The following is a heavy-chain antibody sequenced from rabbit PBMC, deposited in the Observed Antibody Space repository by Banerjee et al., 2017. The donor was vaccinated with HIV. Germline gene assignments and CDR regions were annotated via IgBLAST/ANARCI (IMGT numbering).Heavy chain of an antibody. D-gene: IGHD1-1*01. V-gene: IGHV1S45*01. CDR2: IYNGDGST. J-gene: IGHJ4*01. CDR1: GLDFSSSYW. CDR3: ARDGLSVNNYYFNL. Sequence: QEQLEESGGDLVKPEGSLTLTCTASGLDFSSSYWICWVRQAPGKGLELIACIYNGDGSTYYASWAKGRFTISKTSSTTVTLQMTSLTAADTATYFCARDGLSVNNYYFNLWGQGTLVTVS.